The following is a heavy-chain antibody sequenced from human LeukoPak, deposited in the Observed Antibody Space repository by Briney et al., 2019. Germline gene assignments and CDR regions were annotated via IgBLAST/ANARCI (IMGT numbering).Heavy chain of an antibody. D-gene: IGHD3-10*01. CDR1: GFTFSAYW. V-gene: IGHV3-7*01. Sequence: PGGSLRLSCAASGFTFSAYWMSWVRQAPGKGLEWVANLKQDGSEKYYVDSVKGRFTISRDNAKNSLYLQMNSLRGEDTAVYYCARDDGFYSPSGIYQNYFDPWGQGTLVTVSP. CDR2: LKQDGSEK. CDR3: ARDDGFYSPSGIYQNYFDP. J-gene: IGHJ4*02.